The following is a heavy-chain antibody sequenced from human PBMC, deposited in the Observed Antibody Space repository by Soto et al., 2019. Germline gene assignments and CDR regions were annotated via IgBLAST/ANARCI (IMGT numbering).Heavy chain of an antibody. CDR2: ISSSSSYI. CDR1: GFTFSSYS. J-gene: IGHJ4*02. V-gene: IGHV3-21*01. D-gene: IGHD4-17*01. Sequence: GGSLRLSCAASGFTFSSYSMNWVRQAPGKGLEWVSSISSSSSYIYYADSVKGRFTISRDNAKNSLYLQMNSLRAEDTAVYYRARRTVTTGDFDYWGQGTLVTVSS. CDR3: ARRTVTTGDFDY.